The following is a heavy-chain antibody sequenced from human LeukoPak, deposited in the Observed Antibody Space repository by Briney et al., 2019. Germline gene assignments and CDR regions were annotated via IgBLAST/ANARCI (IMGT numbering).Heavy chain of an antibody. D-gene: IGHD6-13*01. V-gene: IGHV1-18*01. CDR3: AKDLGAAAGTFYYYYYGMDV. Sequence: ASVKVSCKASGYTFTSYGISWVRQAPGQGLEWMGWISAYNGNTNYAQKLQGRVTMTTDTSTSTAYMELRSLRSDDTAVYYCAKDLGAAAGTFYYYYYGMDVWGQGTTVTVSS. CDR1: GYTFTSYG. CDR2: ISAYNGNT. J-gene: IGHJ6*02.